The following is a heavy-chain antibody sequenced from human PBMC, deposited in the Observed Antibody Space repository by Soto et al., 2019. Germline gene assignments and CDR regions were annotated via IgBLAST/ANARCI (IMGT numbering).Heavy chain of an antibody. J-gene: IGHJ4*02. CDR2: IYYSGST. CDR3: ANSYGDYVSY. D-gene: IGHD4-17*01. Sequence: QLQLQESGPGLVKPSETLSLTCTVSGGSISSSTYYWGWIRQPPGKGLEWIGSIYYSGSTYYNPSLKSRLTISVDTSKNQFSLKLSSVTAADTAVYYCANSYGDYVSYWGQGTLVTVSS. CDR1: GGSISSSTYY. V-gene: IGHV4-39*01.